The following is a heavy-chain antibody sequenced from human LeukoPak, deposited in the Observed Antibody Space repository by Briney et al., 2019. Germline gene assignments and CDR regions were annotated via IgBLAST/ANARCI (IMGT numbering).Heavy chain of an antibody. J-gene: IGHJ4*02. CDR2: INPNSGGT. V-gene: IGHV1-2*02. CDR1: XXXFTGYY. Sequence: XXAXXXXFTGYYMHWVRQAPGQGLEWMGWINPNSGGTNYAQKFQGRVTMTRDTSISTAYMELSRLRSDDTAVYYCARLDTAMVTSVDYWGQGTLVTV. D-gene: IGHD5-18*01. CDR3: ARLDTAMVTSVDY.